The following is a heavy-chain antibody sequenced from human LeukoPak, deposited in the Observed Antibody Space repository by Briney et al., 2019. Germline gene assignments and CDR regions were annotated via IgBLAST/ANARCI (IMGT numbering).Heavy chain of an antibody. Sequence: SVKVSCKASGGTFSSYAISWVRQAPGQGLEWMGGIIPIFGTANYAQKFQGRVTITTDASTSTAYMELSSLRSEDTAVYYCARVEGSWSGSYYDHYYYGMDVWGQGTTVTVSS. D-gene: IGHD1-26*01. CDR3: ARVEGSWSGSYYDHYYYGMDV. CDR1: GGTFSSYA. V-gene: IGHV1-69*05. CDR2: IIPIFGTA. J-gene: IGHJ6*02.